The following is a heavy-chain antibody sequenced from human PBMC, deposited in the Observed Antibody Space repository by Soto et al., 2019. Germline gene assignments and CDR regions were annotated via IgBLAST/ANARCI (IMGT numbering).Heavy chain of an antibody. Sequence: SETLSLTCTVSGGSISSSSYYWGWIRQPPGKGLEWIGSIYYSGSTYYNPSLKSRVTISVDTSKNQFSLKLSSVTAADTAVYYCARGSNWFDPWGQGTLVTVSS. CDR1: GGSISSSSYY. CDR3: ARGSNWFDP. V-gene: IGHV4-39*01. D-gene: IGHD3-10*01. CDR2: IYYSGST. J-gene: IGHJ5*02.